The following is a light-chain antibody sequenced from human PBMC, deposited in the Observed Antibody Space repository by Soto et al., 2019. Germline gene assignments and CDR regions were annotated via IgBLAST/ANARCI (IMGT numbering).Light chain of an antibody. V-gene: IGKV2-28*01. CDR3: MQALQIPWT. CDR2: LGS. CDR1: QSLLHNDGYNF. J-gene: IGKJ1*01. Sequence: DIVMTQFPLSLPVTPGEPASISCRSSQSLLHNDGYNFLGWYLQKPGQSPQLLIYLGSNRASGVPDRFSGSGSGTDFTLKISRVEADDVGVYYCMQALQIPWTFGQGTKVEIK.